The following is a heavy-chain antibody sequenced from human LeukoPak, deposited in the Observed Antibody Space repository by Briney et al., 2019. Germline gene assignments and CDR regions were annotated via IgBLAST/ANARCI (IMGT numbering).Heavy chain of an antibody. CDR1: GYTFTRYG. Sequence: VASVKVSCKASGYTFTRYGISWGRQAPGQGLEWVGWISAYNGNTNYAQKLQGRVTMTTDTSTSTAYMELRSLRSDDTAVYYCARDFPYYYDSSGYFRAPGAFDYRGQGTLVTVSS. CDR2: ISAYNGNT. CDR3: ARDFPYYYDSSGYFRAPGAFDY. D-gene: IGHD3-22*01. J-gene: IGHJ4*02. V-gene: IGHV1-18*01.